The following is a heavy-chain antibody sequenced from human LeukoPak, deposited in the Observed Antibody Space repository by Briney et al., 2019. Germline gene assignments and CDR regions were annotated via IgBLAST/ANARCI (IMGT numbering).Heavy chain of an antibody. V-gene: IGHV3-48*03. Sequence: GGSLRLSYSASGFPFSSYEINWVRKAPGKGLEWVSYISSIGSNIFYADSWKGLFNTSRDNAKNSLYMQMNSLRAEDTAVYYCASTTYYDFWSGYPSYDAFDSWGQGTMVTVSS. CDR1: GFPFSSYE. CDR2: ISSIGSNI. CDR3: ASTTYYDFWSGYPSYDAFDS. D-gene: IGHD3-3*01. J-gene: IGHJ3*02.